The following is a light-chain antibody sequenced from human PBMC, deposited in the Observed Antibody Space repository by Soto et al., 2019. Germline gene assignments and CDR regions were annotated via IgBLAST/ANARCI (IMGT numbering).Light chain of an antibody. CDR1: QSVKSY. CDR2: GAS. J-gene: IGKJ4*01. CDR3: QQYNQWPLT. Sequence: ETVMTQSPATLSLSPGERATLSCRAGQSVKSYLAWYQQKPGQAPRLLIRGASARATGIPARFSGSGSGTECTLTISSLQSEDFAVYYCQQYNQWPLTFGGGTKVEI. V-gene: IGKV3-15*01.